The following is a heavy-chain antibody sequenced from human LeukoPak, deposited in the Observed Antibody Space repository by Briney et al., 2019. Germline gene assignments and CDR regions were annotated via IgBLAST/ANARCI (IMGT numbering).Heavy chain of an antibody. CDR3: ATSKIQLWAFDY. V-gene: IGHV4-39*01. CDR2: IYYSGST. Sequence: SETLSLTCTVSGGSISNSSYYWGWIRQPPGKGLEWIGSIYYSGSTYYNPSLKSRVTISVDTSKNQFSLKLSSVTAADTAVYYCATSKIQLWAFDYWGQGTLVTVSS. J-gene: IGHJ4*02. CDR1: GGSISNSSYY. D-gene: IGHD3-10*01.